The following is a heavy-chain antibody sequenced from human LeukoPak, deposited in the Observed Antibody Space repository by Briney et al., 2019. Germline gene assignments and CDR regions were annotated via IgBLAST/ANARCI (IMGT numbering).Heavy chain of an antibody. CDR2: IYYSGST. Sequence: PSETLSLTCTVSGGSISSYCWSWIRQPPGKGLEWIGYIYYSGSTNYNPSLKSRVTISVDTSKNQFSLKLSSVTAADTAVYYCARVIYDYYDSSGYSDAFDIWGQGTMVTVSS. J-gene: IGHJ3*02. V-gene: IGHV4-59*01. CDR1: GGSISSYC. D-gene: IGHD3-22*01. CDR3: ARVIYDYYDSSGYSDAFDI.